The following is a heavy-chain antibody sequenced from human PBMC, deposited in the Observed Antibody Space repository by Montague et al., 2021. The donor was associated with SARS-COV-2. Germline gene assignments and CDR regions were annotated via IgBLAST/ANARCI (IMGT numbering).Heavy chain of an antibody. CDR1: GVSVSNRYTH. J-gene: IGHJ5*02. Sequence: SETLSLTCTVSGVSVSNRYTHWSWFRQSPGKGLEWIGHIDYGGSPNYSPSLHSRVTISLDTSKNQLSLRLNSATAADTAVYYCATYWQGGSGRGSWGQGTLVTVSS. V-gene: IGHV4-61*01. CDR2: IDYGGSP. CDR3: ATYWQGGSGRGS. D-gene: IGHD3-10*01.